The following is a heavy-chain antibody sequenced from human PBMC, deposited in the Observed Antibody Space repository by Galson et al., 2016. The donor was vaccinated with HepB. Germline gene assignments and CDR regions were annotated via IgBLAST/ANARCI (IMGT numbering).Heavy chain of an antibody. D-gene: IGHD6-25*01. CDR3: ARGRSSIGAVGFDH. CDR2: INTDGSST. V-gene: IGHV3-74*01. CDR1: GFTFSSHW. J-gene: IGHJ4*02. Sequence: SLRLSCAASGFTFSSHWMHWVRQAPGKGLVWVSRINTDGSSTNYADSVNGRFTISRDNAKNTLYLQMNSLRAEDTAVYYCARGRSSIGAVGFDHWGQGSLVTVSS.